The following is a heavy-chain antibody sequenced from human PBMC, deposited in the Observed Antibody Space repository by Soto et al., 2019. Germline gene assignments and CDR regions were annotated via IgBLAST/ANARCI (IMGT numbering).Heavy chain of an antibody. CDR3: ARQLVVVTAIRYYYYGMDV. Sequence: GGSLRLSCAASGFTVSSNYMSWVRQAPGKWLEWVSVIYSGGSTYYADSVKGRFTISRDNSKNTLYLQMNSLRAEDTAVYYCARQLVVVTAIRYYYYGMDVWGQGXTVTV. V-gene: IGHV3-53*01. D-gene: IGHD2-21*02. CDR1: GFTVSSNY. J-gene: IGHJ6*02. CDR2: IYSGGST.